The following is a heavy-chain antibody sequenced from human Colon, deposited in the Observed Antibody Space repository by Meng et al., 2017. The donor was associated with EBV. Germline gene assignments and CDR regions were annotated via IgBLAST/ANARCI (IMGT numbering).Heavy chain of an antibody. CDR3: ASLYGDFAF. D-gene: IGHD4-17*01. Sequence: QVQLQESGPGLGKPSGTLSLTCAVSGTSITSSNWWSWVRQPPGKGLEWIGEIYYGGSTNYNPSLKSRVTISLDESKNQFSLRLASMTAADTAVYYCASLYGDFAFWGQGTLVTVSS. CDR2: IYYGGST. CDR1: GTSITSSNW. J-gene: IGHJ4*02. V-gene: IGHV4-4*02.